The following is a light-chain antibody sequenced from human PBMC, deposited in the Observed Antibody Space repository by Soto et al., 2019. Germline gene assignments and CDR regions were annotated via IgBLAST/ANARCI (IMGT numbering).Light chain of an antibody. CDR1: QSVSSN. CDR2: GAS. J-gene: IGKJ2*01. CDR3: QQYNNWPHP. V-gene: IGKV3-15*01. Sequence: EIVMTQSPATLSVSPGERATLSCRASQSVSSNLAWYQQKPGQAPRLLIYGASTRATGIPATFSGSGSGTEFTLTISSLQSEDFAVYYCQQYNNWPHPFGQGTKLEIK.